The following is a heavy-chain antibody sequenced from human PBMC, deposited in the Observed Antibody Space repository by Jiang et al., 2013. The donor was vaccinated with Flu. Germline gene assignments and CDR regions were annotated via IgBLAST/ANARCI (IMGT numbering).Heavy chain of an antibody. D-gene: IGHD3-10*01. J-gene: IGHJ1*01. CDR1: GFTFSSYA. CDR2: ISGSGGST. CDR3: SKGARLWFGEPYGGYFQH. V-gene: IGHV3-23*04. Sequence: VQLVESGGGLVQPGGSLRLSCAASGFTFSSYATSWVRQAPGKGLEWVSAISGSGGSTYYADSVKGRFTISRDNSKNTLYLQMNSLRAEDTAVYYCSKGARLWFGEPYGGYFQHWGQGTLVTVSS.